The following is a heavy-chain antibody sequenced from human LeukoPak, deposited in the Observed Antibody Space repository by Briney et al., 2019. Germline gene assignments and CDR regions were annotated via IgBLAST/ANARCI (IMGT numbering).Heavy chain of an antibody. D-gene: IGHD2-15*01. CDR3: AKERAVVVVAATGFDY. CDR1: GFTFSSYG. J-gene: IGHJ4*02. CDR2: ISYDGSNK. V-gene: IGHV3-30*18. Sequence: PGGSLRLSCAASGFTFSSYGMHWVRQAPGKGLEWVAVISYDGSNKYYADSVKGRFTISRDNSKNTLYLQMNSLRAEDTAVYYCAKERAVVVVAATGFDYWGQGTLVTVSS.